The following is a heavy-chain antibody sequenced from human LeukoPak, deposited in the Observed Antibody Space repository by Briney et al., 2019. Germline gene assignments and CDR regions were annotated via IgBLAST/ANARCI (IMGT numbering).Heavy chain of an antibody. Sequence: GRSLRLSCAASGFTFSSYAMHWVRQAPVKGLEWVAVISYDGSNKYYADSVKGRFTISRDNSKNTLYLQMNSLRAEDTAVYYCAREVDCSSTSCYYYYGMDVWGQGTTVTVSS. D-gene: IGHD2-2*01. J-gene: IGHJ6*02. CDR2: ISYDGSNK. CDR3: AREVDCSSTSCYYYYGMDV. CDR1: GFTFSSYA. V-gene: IGHV3-30-3*01.